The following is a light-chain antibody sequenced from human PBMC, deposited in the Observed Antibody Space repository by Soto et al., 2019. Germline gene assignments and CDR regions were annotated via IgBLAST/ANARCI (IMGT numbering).Light chain of an antibody. CDR1: QSVSSD. V-gene: IGKV3-11*01. CDR3: QQRSNWHT. Sequence: EIVLTQSPATLSLSPGERATLSCRASQSVSSDLAWYQQKPGQAPRLLIYDASNRATGIPARFSGSGSGTDFTLTISSLEPEDFAVYYCQQRSNWHTFGGGTKVEIK. CDR2: DAS. J-gene: IGKJ4*01.